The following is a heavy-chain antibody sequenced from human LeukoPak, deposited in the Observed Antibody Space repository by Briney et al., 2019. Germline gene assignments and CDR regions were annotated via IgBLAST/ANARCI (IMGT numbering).Heavy chain of an antibody. Sequence: SETLSLTCTVSGGSISSSSYYWGWIRQPPGKGLEWIGSIYYSGSTYYNPSLKSRVTISVDTSKNQFSLKLSSVTAADTALYFCARGDTVAARPGRSDSWGQGTLVTVSS. CDR1: GGSISSSSYY. J-gene: IGHJ4*02. CDR3: ARGDTVAARPGRSDS. D-gene: IGHD6-6*01. V-gene: IGHV4-39*01. CDR2: IYYSGST.